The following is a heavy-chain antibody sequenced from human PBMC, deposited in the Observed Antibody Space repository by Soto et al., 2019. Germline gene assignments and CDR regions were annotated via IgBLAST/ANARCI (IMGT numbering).Heavy chain of an antibody. Sequence: PGGSLRLSCAVFGYKFSDGWMNWARQVPGKGLEWVGRIKSKIDGETIDYAAPVRGRFTLSRDDSRNTLFLQMNSLKIEDTGVYYCTLHDVAERHQVPAWGQGTLVTVSS. CDR1: GYKFSDGW. J-gene: IGHJ5*02. CDR2: IKSKIDGETI. CDR3: TLHDVAERHQVPA. D-gene: IGHD6-13*01. V-gene: IGHV3-15*07.